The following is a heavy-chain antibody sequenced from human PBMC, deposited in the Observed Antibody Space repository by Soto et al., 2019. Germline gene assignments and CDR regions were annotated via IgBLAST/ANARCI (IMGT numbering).Heavy chain of an antibody. J-gene: IGHJ4*02. D-gene: IGHD5-18*01. CDR3: AREGSYSAYNFAHGIQLWSFDF. CDR2: IFSSGST. Sequence: SETLSLTCTVSGGSINTFYWSWVRQPAGKGLGWIGRIFSSGSTSFNPSLESRVAMSVDTSKNHFSLNLSSVTAADMAVYYCAREGSYSAYNFAHGIQLWSFDFWGQGAMVTVSS. V-gene: IGHV4-4*07. CDR1: GGSINTFY.